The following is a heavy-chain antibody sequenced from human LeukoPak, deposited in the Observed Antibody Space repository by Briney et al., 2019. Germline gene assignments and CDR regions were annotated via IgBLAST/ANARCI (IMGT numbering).Heavy chain of an antibody. D-gene: IGHD3-10*01. J-gene: IGHJ4*02. CDR2: IYSSAST. Sequence: SETLSLTCTVSGGSISSYYWSWLRQPAGKGLEWIGRIYSSASTNYNPSLKSRVTMSVDTSKNQFSQKLTSVTAADTAVYYCARGVYGSGDYWGQGTLVTVSS. CDR1: GGSISSYY. V-gene: IGHV4-4*07. CDR3: ARGVYGSGDY.